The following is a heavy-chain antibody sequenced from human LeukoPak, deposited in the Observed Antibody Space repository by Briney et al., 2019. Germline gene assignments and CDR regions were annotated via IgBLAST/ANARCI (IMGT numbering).Heavy chain of an antibody. CDR2: MSYSGRT. D-gene: IGHD2-15*01. CDR3: AREKVVAATDAFDI. Sequence: SETLSLTCTVSGGSISISNYYWGWIRQPPGKGLEWIGSMSYSGRTYYNPSLKTRVTVSLDTSKNQFSLKLSSVTAADTAVYYCAREKVVAATDAFDIWGQGTMVTVSS. J-gene: IGHJ3*02. CDR1: GGSISISNYY. V-gene: IGHV4-39*07.